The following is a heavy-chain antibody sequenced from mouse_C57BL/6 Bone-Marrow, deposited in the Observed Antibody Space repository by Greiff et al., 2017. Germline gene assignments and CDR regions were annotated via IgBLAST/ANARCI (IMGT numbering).Heavy chain of an antibody. V-gene: IGHV1-59*01. J-gene: IGHJ3*01. CDR1: GYTFTSYW. CDR3: ARDPLYSCWFAY. D-gene: IGHD2-12*01. Sequence: VQLQQPGAELVRPGASVKLSCKASGYTFTSYWMHWVKQRPGQGLEWIGVIDPSDSYTNYNQKFKGKATLTVDTSSSTAYMQLSSLTSEDSAVYDCARDPLYSCWFAYWGQGTLVTVSA. CDR2: IDPSDSYT.